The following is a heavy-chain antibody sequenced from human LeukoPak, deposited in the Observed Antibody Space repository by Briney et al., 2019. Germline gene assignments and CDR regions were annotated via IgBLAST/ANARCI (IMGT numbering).Heavy chain of an antibody. CDR2: ISSSGSTI. CDR3: ARDVLGVVIAFDY. CDR1: GFTFSSYE. D-gene: IGHD2-21*01. Sequence: GGSLRLSCAASGFTFSSYEMNWVRQAPGKGLEWVSYISSSGSTIYYADSVKGRFTISRDNAKNSLYLQMNSLRAEDTAVYYCARDVLGVVIAFDYWGQGTLVTVSP. V-gene: IGHV3-48*03. J-gene: IGHJ4*02.